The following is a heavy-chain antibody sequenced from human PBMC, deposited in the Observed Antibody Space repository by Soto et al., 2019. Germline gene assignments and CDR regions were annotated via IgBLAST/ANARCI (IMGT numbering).Heavy chain of an antibody. CDR1: GFTFISYS. J-gene: IGHJ4*02. V-gene: IGHV3-21*01. Sequence: GGSLRLSCAASGFTFISYSMNWVRQAPGKGLEWVSSISSSSSYIYYADSVKGRFTISRDNAKNSLYLQMNSLRAEDTAVYYCARDSLLSDSYFDYWGQGTLVTVSS. D-gene: IGHD1-26*01. CDR2: ISSSSSYI. CDR3: ARDSLLSDSYFDY.